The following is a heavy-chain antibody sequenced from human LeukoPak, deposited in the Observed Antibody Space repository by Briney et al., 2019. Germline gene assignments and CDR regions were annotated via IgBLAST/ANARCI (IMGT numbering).Heavy chain of an antibody. J-gene: IGHJ3*02. D-gene: IGHD6-13*01. Sequence: PGGSLILSCAASGFTFSSHWMTWVRQAPGKGLEWVANINQDGSERYYVDSVKGRFTISRDNAKNSLYLQRNGLGAEDTVVYYCARESEYSSSFAFDIWGQGTMVTVSS. V-gene: IGHV3-7*01. CDR3: ARESEYSSSFAFDI. CDR1: GFTFSSHW. CDR2: INQDGSER.